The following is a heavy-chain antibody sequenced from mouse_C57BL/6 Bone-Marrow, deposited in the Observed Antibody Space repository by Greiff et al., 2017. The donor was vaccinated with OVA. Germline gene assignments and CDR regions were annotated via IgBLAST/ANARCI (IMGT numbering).Heavy chain of an antibody. CDR1: GYTFTSYG. V-gene: IGHV1-81*01. CDR2: IYPRSGNI. D-gene: IGHD2-3*01. Sequence: VQLQQSGAELARPGASVKLSCKASGYTFTSYGISWVKQRTGQGLEWIGEIYPRSGNIYYNDKFKGKATLTADKSSSPAYMELRSLTSEDSAVYDCARRVTPYYFDYWGQGTTLTVSS. J-gene: IGHJ2*01. CDR3: ARRVTPYYFDY.